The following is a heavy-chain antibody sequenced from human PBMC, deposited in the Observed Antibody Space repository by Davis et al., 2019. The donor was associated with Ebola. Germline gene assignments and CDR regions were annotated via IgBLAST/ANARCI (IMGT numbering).Heavy chain of an antibody. CDR2: IIPIFGTA. CDR1: GCTFSSFA. J-gene: IGHJ4*02. V-gene: IGHV1-69*13. D-gene: IGHD3-16*02. Sequence: SVKVSCKASGCTFSSFAISWVRQAPGQGLAWMGGIIPIFGTANYAQKFQGRVTITADESTSTTYMELSSLRSEDTAVYYCAGGYPPGNSIDYWGQGTLVTVSS. CDR3: AGGYPPGNSIDY.